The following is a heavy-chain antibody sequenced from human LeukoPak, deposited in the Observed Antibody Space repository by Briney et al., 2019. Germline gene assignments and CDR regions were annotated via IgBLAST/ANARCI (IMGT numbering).Heavy chain of an antibody. CDR3: ARDXGXWPXXAXDY. J-gene: IGHJ4*01. CDR2: WDDGSNK. Sequence: WDDGSNKYHADSVKGRFTISRDNSKNTLYLQMNSLRADDTGVYYCARDXGXWPXXAXDYXGXGT. V-gene: IGHV3-33*01.